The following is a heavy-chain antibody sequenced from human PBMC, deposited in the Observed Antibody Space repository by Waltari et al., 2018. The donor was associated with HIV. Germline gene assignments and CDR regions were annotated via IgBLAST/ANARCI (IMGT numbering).Heavy chain of an antibody. CDR3: AKDGYTPTYFDY. V-gene: IGHV3-30*02. Sequence: QVQLVESGGAVVQPGGYLRLSCAVSGFTFSSYGMHWVRQAPGKGLEWMSFITYDGSNKYYADSVKGRFTISRDSSKNTLYLQMNGLRSEDTAVYYCAKDGYTPTYFDYWGQGTLVTVSS. CDR1: GFTFSSYG. CDR2: ITYDGSNK. D-gene: IGHD1-1*01. J-gene: IGHJ4*02.